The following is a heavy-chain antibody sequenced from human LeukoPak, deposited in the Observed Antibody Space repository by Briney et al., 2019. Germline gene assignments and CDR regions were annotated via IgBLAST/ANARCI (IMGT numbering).Heavy chain of an antibody. Sequence: PGGSLRLSCAASGFTFTSYAMRWVRQAPGKGLEWVSTISGSGGSTYYADSVKGRFTISRDNSKNTLYLQLKSLRAEDTAVYFCATSRDYWGQGTLVTVSS. CDR3: ATSRDY. V-gene: IGHV3-23*01. J-gene: IGHJ4*02. CDR2: ISGSGGST. CDR1: GFTFTSYA.